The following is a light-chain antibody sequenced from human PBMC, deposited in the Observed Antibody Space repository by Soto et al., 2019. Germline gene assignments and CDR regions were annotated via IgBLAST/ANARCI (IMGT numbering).Light chain of an antibody. Sequence: QSVLTQPRSASGTPGQRVTISCSGSSSNIGSNTVNWYQQLPGTAPKLLISNNNQRPSGVPDRFSASKSGTSASLAISGLRSEDEADYYCAAGDDSLRGVVFGGGTKVTVL. CDR1: SSNIGSNT. CDR3: AAGDDSLRGVV. J-gene: IGLJ2*01. V-gene: IGLV1-44*01. CDR2: NNN.